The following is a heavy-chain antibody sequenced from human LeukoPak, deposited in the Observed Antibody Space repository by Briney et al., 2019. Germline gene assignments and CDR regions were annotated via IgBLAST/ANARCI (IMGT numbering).Heavy chain of an antibody. CDR1: AFTFSDYSMN. CDR3: ARRGGYTYGYDH. CDR2: IYYSGTT. Sequence: PGGSLRLSCAASAFTFSDYSMNWVRQAPGKGLEWIGDIYYSGTTYYNPSLKSRITMSVDTSKNQFSLKVSSVTAADTAVYYCARRGGYTYGYDHWGQGTLVTVSS. V-gene: IGHV4-59*04. D-gene: IGHD5-18*01. J-gene: IGHJ5*02.